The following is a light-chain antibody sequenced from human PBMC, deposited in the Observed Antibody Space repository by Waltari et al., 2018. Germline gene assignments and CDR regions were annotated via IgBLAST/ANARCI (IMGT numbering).Light chain of an antibody. Sequence: QSALTQPASVSGSPGQSITISCTGTSSELRTYNYVSWYQQHPGEAPKLIIYEVSNRPSGVSHRFSGSKSASTASLTISGLQAEDEAHYYCSSYSRGNTPSFGGGTKVTVL. CDR2: EVS. J-gene: IGLJ2*01. V-gene: IGLV2-14*01. CDR3: SSYSRGNTPS. CDR1: SSELRTYNY.